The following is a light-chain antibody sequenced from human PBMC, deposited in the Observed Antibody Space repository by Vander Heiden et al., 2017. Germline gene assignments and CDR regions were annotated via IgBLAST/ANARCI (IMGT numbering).Light chain of an antibody. CDR1: SSDVGGYNY. CDR2: EVS. Sequence: QSALTQPPSASGAPGQSVTISCTGTSSDVGGYNYVSWYQQHPGKAPKLLIYEVSKRPSGVPGRFSGSKSGTTASLTVSGLQAEDEADYYCRSYAGSNKLGVFGGGTKLTGL. J-gene: IGLJ2*01. CDR3: RSYAGSNKLGV. V-gene: IGLV2-8*01.